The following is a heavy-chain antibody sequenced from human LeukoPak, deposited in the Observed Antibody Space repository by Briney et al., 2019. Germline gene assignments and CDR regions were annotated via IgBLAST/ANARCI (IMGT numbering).Heavy chain of an antibody. J-gene: IGHJ4*02. CDR1: GFTFSTYS. CDR3: ARDTTLVVPAATLDY. Sequence: GGSLRLSCVASGFTFSTYSMNWVRQAPGKGLEWVSSISSSSSYIYYADSVKGRFTISRDNAKNSLYLQMNSLRAEDTAVYYCARDTTLVVPAATLDYWGQGTLVTVSS. V-gene: IGHV3-21*01. D-gene: IGHD2-2*01. CDR2: ISSSSSYI.